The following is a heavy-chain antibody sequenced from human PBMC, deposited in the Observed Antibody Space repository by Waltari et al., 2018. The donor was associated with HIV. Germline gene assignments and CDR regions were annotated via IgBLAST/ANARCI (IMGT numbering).Heavy chain of an antibody. CDR3: TRHLTYSNYEAFDS. CDR2: VYHSGTT. V-gene: IGHV4-59*08. Sequence: QVQLQESGPGLVKASETLSLTCSVSGGSISPYYWSWIRQSPGKGQEWIGFVYHSGTTNSNPSLKSRVTISVGTSQNQFALKLRSVTAADTAVYYCTRHLTYSNYEAFDSWGQGTLVTVSS. D-gene: IGHD1-7*01. J-gene: IGHJ4*02. CDR1: GGSISPYY.